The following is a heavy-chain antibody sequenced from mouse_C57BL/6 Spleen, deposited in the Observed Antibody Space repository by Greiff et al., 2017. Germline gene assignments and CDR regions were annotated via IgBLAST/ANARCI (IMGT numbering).Heavy chain of an antibody. CDR2: IWRGGST. CDR1: GFSLTSYG. CDR3: AKGVLPYWYFGV. D-gene: IGHD5-5*01. J-gene: IGHJ1*03. Sequence: VQLQQSGPGLVQPSQSLSITCTVSGFSLTSYGVHWVRQPPGQGLEWLGVIWRGGSTDYNAAFISRLSISKDNAKSQVIFKMNSLQADDTAIYYCAKGVLPYWYFGVWGTVTTVTVSS. V-gene: IGHV2-4*01.